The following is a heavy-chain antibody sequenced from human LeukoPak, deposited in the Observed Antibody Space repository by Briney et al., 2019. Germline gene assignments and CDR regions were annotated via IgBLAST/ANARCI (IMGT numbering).Heavy chain of an antibody. J-gene: IGHJ4*02. Sequence: ASVKVSCKASGGTFSSYAIGWVRQAPGQGLEWMGWISAYNGYTNYPQSLQGRVTMTTDTSTSTAYMELRRLTSDDTAMYYCARLGGNDEGLIDYWGQGTLVTVSS. D-gene: IGHD1-1*01. CDR3: ARLGGNDEGLIDY. CDR1: GGTFSSYA. V-gene: IGHV1-18*01. CDR2: ISAYNGYT.